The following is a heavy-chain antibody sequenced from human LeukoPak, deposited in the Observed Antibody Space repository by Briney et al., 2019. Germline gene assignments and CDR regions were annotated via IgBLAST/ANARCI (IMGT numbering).Heavy chain of an antibody. CDR2: ISYDGSNK. CDR1: GFTFSSYG. J-gene: IGHJ6*03. D-gene: IGHD3-16*02. V-gene: IGHV3-30*18. CDR3: AKVEGFRLSHYYYMDV. Sequence: GGSLRLSCAASGFTFSSYGMHWVRQAPGKGLEWVAVISYDGSNKYYADSVKGRFTISRDNSKNTLYLQMNSLRAEDTAVYYCAKVEGFRLSHYYYMDVWGKGTTVTVSS.